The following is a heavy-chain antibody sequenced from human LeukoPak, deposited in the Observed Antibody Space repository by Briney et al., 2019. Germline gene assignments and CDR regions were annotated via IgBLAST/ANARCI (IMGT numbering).Heavy chain of an antibody. V-gene: IGHV3-48*01. Sequence: QPGGSLRLSCAASGFTFSSYSMNWVRQAPGKGLEWVSYISSSSNTIYYADSVKGRFTISRDNAKNSLYLQMNSLRAEDTAVYYCAKDRRIQLWLGFDYWGQGTLVTVSS. J-gene: IGHJ4*02. D-gene: IGHD5-18*01. CDR1: GFTFSSYS. CDR3: AKDRRIQLWLGFDY. CDR2: ISSSSNTI.